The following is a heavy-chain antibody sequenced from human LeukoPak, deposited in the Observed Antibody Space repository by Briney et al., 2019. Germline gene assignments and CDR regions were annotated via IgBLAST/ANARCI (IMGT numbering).Heavy chain of an antibody. V-gene: IGHV1-46*01. CDR1: GYTFTSYY. CDR3: VRDSSSSSLADP. CDR2: INPSGGSA. Sequence: GASVEVSCKASGYTFTSYYMHWVRQAPGQGLEWMGIINPSGGSATYAQKFQGRVTMTRDTSTSTVYMDLSSLRSEDTAVYYCVRDSSSSSLADPWGQGTLVTVSS. D-gene: IGHD2-2*01. J-gene: IGHJ5*02.